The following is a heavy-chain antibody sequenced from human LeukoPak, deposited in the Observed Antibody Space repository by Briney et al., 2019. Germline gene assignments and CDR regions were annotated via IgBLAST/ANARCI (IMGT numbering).Heavy chain of an antibody. CDR1: GYTFTSHG. CDR3: ARDQGPYIPPVY. Sequence: ASVKVSCKASGYTFTSHGISWVRQAPGQGLEWMGWISAYNGNTNYAQKIQGRVTMTTDTSTSTAYMELRSLRSDDTAVYYCARDQGPYIPPVYWGQGTLVIVSS. V-gene: IGHV1-18*01. CDR2: ISAYNGNT. D-gene: IGHD1-1*01. J-gene: IGHJ4*02.